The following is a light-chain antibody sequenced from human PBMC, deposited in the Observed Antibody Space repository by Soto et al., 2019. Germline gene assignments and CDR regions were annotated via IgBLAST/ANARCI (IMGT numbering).Light chain of an antibody. J-gene: IGKJ1*01. CDR2: GAS. Sequence: IVFTKYPGTLSLSPGERATLSFRASQSVSSSYLAWYQQKPGQAPRLLIYGASSRATGIPARFSGSGSGTEFTLTISSLQSEDFAVYYCQQYNNWPRTFGQGTKV. V-gene: IGKV3D-15*01. CDR3: QQYNNWPRT. CDR1: QSVSSSY.